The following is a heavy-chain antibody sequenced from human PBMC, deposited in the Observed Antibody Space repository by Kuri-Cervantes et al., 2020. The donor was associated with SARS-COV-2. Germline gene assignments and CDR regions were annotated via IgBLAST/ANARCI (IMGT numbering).Heavy chain of an antibody. D-gene: IGHD6-13*01. CDR3: ARTIAAAPPYYYYYGMDV. J-gene: IGHJ6*02. V-gene: IGHV4-34*01. CDR2: INHSGST. Sequence: SETLSLTCAVYGGSFSGYYWSWIRQPPGKGLEWIGEINHSGSTNYNPSLKSRVTISVDTSKNQFSLKLSSVTAADTAVYYCARTIAAAPPYYYYYGMDVWGQGTTVTVSS. CDR1: GGSFSGYY.